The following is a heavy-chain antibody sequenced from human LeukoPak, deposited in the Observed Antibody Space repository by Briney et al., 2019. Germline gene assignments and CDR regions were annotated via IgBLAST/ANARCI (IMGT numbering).Heavy chain of an antibody. Sequence: GGSLRLSCAASGFTFSSYEMNWVRQAPGKGLEWVSYISSSGSTIYYADSVKGRFTISRDNAKNSLYLQMNSLRAEDTAVYYSARVAGYIFGWLAFDYWGQGTLVTVSS. J-gene: IGHJ4*02. D-gene: IGHD6-19*01. CDR2: ISSSGSTI. V-gene: IGHV3-48*03. CDR1: GFTFSSYE. CDR3: ARVAGYIFGWLAFDY.